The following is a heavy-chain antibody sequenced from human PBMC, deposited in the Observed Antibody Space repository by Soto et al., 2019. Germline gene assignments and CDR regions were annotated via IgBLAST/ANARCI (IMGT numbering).Heavy chain of an antibody. D-gene: IGHD2-8*01. Sequence: TLSLTCAVSGGSISSGGYSWSWIRQPPGKGLEWIGYIYHSGSTYYNPSLKSRVTISVDRSKNQFSLKLSSVTAADTAVYYCARWWMYAHRFYPWSQGTLVTVSS. V-gene: IGHV4-30-2*01. J-gene: IGHJ5*02. CDR3: ARWWMYAHRFYP. CDR2: IYHSGST. CDR1: GGSISSGGYS.